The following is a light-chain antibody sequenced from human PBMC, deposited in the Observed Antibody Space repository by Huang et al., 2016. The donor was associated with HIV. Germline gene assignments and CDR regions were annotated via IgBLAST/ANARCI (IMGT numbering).Light chain of an antibody. J-gene: IGKJ1*01. CDR1: ESIGTY. V-gene: IGKV1-39*01. Sequence: DIQMTQSPSSLSASVGDRVTITCRASESIGTYLHWYQQKPGKAPNLLIYATSTLQSGVPSRFSGSGSGTDFTLTISSLQPEDFATYYCQQSYNTPLTFGPWTFGPGTKVEIK. CDR3: QQSYNTPLTFGPWT. CDR2: ATS.